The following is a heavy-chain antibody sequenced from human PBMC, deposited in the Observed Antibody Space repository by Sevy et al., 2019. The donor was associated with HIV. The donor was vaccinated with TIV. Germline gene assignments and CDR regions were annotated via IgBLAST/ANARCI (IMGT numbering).Heavy chain of an antibody. Sequence: GGSLRLSCAASGFTFSSYAMHWVRQAPGKGLEWVAVISYDGSNKYYADSVKGRFTISRDNSKNTLYLQMNSLRAEDMAVYYCARDGGYCSGGSCYIDAFDIWGQGTMVTVSS. CDR3: ARDGGYCSGGSCYIDAFDI. J-gene: IGHJ3*02. V-gene: IGHV3-30-3*01. CDR2: ISYDGSNK. CDR1: GFTFSSYA. D-gene: IGHD2-15*01.